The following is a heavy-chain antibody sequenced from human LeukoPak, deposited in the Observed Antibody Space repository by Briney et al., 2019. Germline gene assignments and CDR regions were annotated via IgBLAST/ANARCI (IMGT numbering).Heavy chain of an antibody. Sequence: GASVKVSCKASGGTFSSYAISWVRQAPGQGLEWMGGIIPIFGTANYAQKFQGRVTITTGESTSTAYMELSSLRSEDTAVYYCAREHLRASYFDYWGQGTLVTVSS. CDR3: AREHLRASYFDY. V-gene: IGHV1-69*05. D-gene: IGHD4-17*01. CDR1: GGTFSSYA. J-gene: IGHJ4*02. CDR2: IIPIFGTA.